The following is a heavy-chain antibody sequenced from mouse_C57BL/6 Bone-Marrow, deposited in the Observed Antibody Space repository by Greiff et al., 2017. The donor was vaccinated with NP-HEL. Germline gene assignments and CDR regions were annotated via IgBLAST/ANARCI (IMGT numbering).Heavy chain of an antibody. Sequence: EVQWVESGGGLVQPGGSLKLSCAASGFTFSDYYMYWVRQTPEKRLEWVAYISNGGGSTYYPDTVKGRFTISRDNAKNTLYLQMSRLKSEDTAMYYCATYYYGSSYWGQGTTLTVSS. CDR2: ISNGGGST. CDR3: ATYYYGSSY. J-gene: IGHJ2*01. CDR1: GFTFSDYY. D-gene: IGHD1-1*01. V-gene: IGHV5-12*01.